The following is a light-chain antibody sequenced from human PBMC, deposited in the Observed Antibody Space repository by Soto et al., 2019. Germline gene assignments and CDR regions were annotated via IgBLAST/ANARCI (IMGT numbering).Light chain of an antibody. CDR2: DVS. Sequence: QSVLTQPASVSGSPGQSLTISCTGTSRDVGGYNYVSWYQQHPGKAPKLIIYDVSNRPSGVSNRFSGSKSGNTASVTISGLQAEDEADYYCSSYTSSSTLYVFGTGTKVTVL. V-gene: IGLV2-14*01. CDR3: SSYTSSSTLYV. CDR1: SRDVGGYNY. J-gene: IGLJ1*01.